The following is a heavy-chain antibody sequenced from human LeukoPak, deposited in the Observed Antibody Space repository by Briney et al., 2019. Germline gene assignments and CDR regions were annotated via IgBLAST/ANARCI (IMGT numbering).Heavy chain of an antibody. J-gene: IGHJ4*02. CDR2: INPNSGGT. V-gene: IGHV1-2*02. CDR1: RYTFTGYY. D-gene: IGHD1-26*01. CDR3: ARESIVGGTTFDY. Sequence: ASLKLSCKASRYTFTGYYMHWVPQTPGQGLEWMVWINPNSGGTNYAQKFQGSVTMTRDTSISKAYMELSRLRSDDTAVYYCARESIVGGTTFDYWGQGTLVTVSS.